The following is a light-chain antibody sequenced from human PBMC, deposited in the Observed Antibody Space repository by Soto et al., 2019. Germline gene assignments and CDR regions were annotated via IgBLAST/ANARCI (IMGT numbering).Light chain of an antibody. CDR3: QHYDSLPIT. Sequence: EIVLTQSPGTLSLSPGERATLSCRASQSVNSNFLTWYQQKPGQAPRLLIYGASNTATGIPDRFSGSGSGTDFTLTISRLEPEDFAVFYCQHYDSLPITFGQGTRLEIK. CDR2: GAS. J-gene: IGKJ5*01. V-gene: IGKV3-20*01. CDR1: QSVNSNF.